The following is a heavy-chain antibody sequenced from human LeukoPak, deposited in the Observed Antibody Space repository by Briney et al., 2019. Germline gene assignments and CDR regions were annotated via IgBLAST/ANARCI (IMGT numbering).Heavy chain of an antibody. V-gene: IGHV1-69*05. CDR2: IIPIFGTA. Sequence: GASVKVSCKASGGTFSSYAISWVRQAPGQGLEWMGGIIPIFGTANYAQKFQGRVTITTDESASTAYMELSSLRSEDTAVYYCALSNCTNGVCYRVLAGRPFDYWGQGTLVTVSS. CDR1: GGTFSSYA. CDR3: ALSNCTNGVCYRVLAGRPFDY. J-gene: IGHJ4*02. D-gene: IGHD2-8*01.